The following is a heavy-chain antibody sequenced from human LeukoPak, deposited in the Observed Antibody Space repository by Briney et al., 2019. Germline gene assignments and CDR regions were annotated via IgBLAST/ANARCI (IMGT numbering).Heavy chain of an antibody. Sequence: GGSLRLSCAASGFTFSGYSMNWFRQAPGKGLEWGTYISGRSGTIYYADSVKGRCSISRDNAKNSLYLQMNSLRAEETGVYYSASPSGSGSPRADYWGKGTLVTVSS. CDR2: ISGRSGTI. V-gene: IGHV3-48*04. CDR1: GFTFSGYS. D-gene: IGHD3-10*01. CDR3: ASPSGSGSPRADY. J-gene: IGHJ4*02.